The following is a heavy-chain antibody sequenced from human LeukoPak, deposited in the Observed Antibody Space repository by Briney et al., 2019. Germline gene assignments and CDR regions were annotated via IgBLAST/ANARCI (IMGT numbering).Heavy chain of an antibody. CDR1: GFTFSSYA. CDR2: ISGSGGST. V-gene: IGHV3-23*01. CDR3: AGYGGSGGSYGAFDM. J-gene: IGHJ3*02. Sequence: GGSLRLSCAASGFTFSSYAMSRVRQAPGKGLEWASAISGSGGSTYYADSVKGRFTISRDNSKNTLYVLMNSLRAEDTAVYYCAGYGGSGGSYGAFDMWGQGTMVTVSS. D-gene: IGHD4-23*01.